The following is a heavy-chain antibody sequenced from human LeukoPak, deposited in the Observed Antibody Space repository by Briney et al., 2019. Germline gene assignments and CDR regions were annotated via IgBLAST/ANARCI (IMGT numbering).Heavy chain of an antibody. CDR1: GFTVSSNY. J-gene: IGHJ3*01. D-gene: IGHD3-22*01. CDR2: IYSGGGT. V-gene: IGHV3-66*01. CDR3: AREPQGDSSGYDAFDV. Sequence: QTGGPLRLSCAASGFTVSSNYMSGVRQAPGKGLERGSVIYSGGGTYYTDSVKGRFTLSRDSSKNTLFLQMNSLRAEDTAVYYCAREPQGDSSGYDAFDVWGQGTLVTVSS.